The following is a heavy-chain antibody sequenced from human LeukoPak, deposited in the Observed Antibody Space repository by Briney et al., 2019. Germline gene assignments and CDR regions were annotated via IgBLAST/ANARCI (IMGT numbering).Heavy chain of an antibody. CDR2: ISYDGSNK. J-gene: IGHJ4*02. V-gene: IGHV3-30*18. CDR3: AKVEYYDFWSGPDY. D-gene: IGHD3-3*01. CDR1: GFTFSSYD. Sequence: GRSLRLSCAASGFTFSSYDMHWVRQAPGKGLEWVAVISYDGSNKYYADSVKGRFTISRDNSKNTLYLQMNSLRAEDTAVYYCAKVEYYDFWSGPDYWGQGTLVTVSS.